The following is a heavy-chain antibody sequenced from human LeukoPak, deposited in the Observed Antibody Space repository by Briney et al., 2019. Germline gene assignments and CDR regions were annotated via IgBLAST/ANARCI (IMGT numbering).Heavy chain of an antibody. CDR3: ASHPGYYDSSGPRDY. CDR2: MYYSGST. CDR1: GGSIISSSYY. J-gene: IGHJ4*02. V-gene: IGHV4-39*01. D-gene: IGHD3-22*01. Sequence: SETLSLTCTVSGGSIISSSYYWGWIRQPPGKGLEWIGSMYYSGSTYYNPSLKSRVTLSVDTSKTQFSPKLSSVTAADTAVYYCASHPGYYDSSGPRDYWGQGTLVTVSS.